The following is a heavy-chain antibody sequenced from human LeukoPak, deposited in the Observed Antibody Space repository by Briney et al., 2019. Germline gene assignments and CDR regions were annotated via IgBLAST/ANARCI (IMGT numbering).Heavy chain of an antibody. CDR2: FDPEDGET. CDR3: ATGRPITMIVVAPGALDY. V-gene: IGHV1-24*01. D-gene: IGHD3-22*01. Sequence: VASVKVSCKVSGYTLTELSMHWVRQAPGKGLEWMGGFDPEDGETIYAQKFQGRVTMTEDTSTDTAYMELSSLRSEDTAVYYCATGRPITMIVVAPGALDYWGQGTLVTVSS. J-gene: IGHJ4*02. CDR1: GYTLTELS.